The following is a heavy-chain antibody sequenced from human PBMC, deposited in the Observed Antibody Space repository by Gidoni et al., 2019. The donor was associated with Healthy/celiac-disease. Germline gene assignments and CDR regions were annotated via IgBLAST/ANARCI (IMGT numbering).Heavy chain of an antibody. D-gene: IGHD5-18*01. CDR1: GCTFSSYW. J-gene: IGHJ4*02. CDR2: IKQDGSEK. Sequence: EVQLVESGGGLDQPGGSLRLSCAASGCTFSSYWMSWVRQAPGKGLEWVANIKQDGSEKYYVDSVKGRFTISRDNAKNSLYLQMNSLRAEDTAVYYCARGHRLWDGFFDYWGQGTLVTVSS. V-gene: IGHV3-7*04. CDR3: ARGHRLWDGFFDY.